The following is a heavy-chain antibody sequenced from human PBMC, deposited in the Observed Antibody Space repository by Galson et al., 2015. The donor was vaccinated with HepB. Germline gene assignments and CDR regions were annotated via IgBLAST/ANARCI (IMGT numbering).Heavy chain of an antibody. V-gene: IGHV1-69-2*01. CDR3: ATDLLVGALSMDV. CDR2: VDPEDGET. J-gene: IGHJ6*03. Sequence: VKVSCKASGYTFTGYYMHWVQQAPGKGLEWMGLVDPEDGETIYAEKFQGRVTITADTSTDTAYMELSSLRSEDTAVYYCATDLLVGALSMDVWGKGTTVTVSS. CDR1: GYTFTGYY. D-gene: IGHD1-26*01.